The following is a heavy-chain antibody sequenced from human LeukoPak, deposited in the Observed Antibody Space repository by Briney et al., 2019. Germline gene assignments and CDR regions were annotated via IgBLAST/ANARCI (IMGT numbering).Heavy chain of an antibody. CDR1: GFTFSDYY. CDR2: ISSSGSTI. Sequence: GGSLRLSCAASGFTFSDYYMSWIRQAPGKGLEWVSYISSSGSTIYYADSVKGRFTISRDNAKNSLYLQMNSLRAEDTALYYCAKGRAYGSGSYTFDYWGQGTLVTVSS. V-gene: IGHV3-11*01. CDR3: AKGRAYGSGSYTFDY. J-gene: IGHJ4*02. D-gene: IGHD3-10*01.